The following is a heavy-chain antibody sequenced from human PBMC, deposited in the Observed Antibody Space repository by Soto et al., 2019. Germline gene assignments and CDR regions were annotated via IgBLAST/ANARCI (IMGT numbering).Heavy chain of an antibody. CDR2: INPNSGGT. J-gene: IGHJ4*02. D-gene: IGHD2-21*02. V-gene: IGHV1-2*02. Sequence: ASVKVYCKASGYTFTHYYMHWVRQAPGQGLEWMGWINPNSGGTNYAQKFQGRVTMNRDTSISTAYMELSSLRSDDTAVYYCARDSPSLTYCGGDCYSIDYWGQGTLVTVSS. CDR3: ARDSPSLTYCGGDCYSIDY. CDR1: GYTFTHYY.